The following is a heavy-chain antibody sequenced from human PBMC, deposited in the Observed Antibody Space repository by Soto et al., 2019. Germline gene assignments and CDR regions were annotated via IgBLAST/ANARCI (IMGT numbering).Heavy chain of an antibody. CDR2: INHSGST. CDR1: GGSFSGYY. CDR3: ARGNKKGGYYYYYMDV. D-gene: IGHD3-16*01. V-gene: IGHV4-34*01. Sequence: SETLSLTCAVYGGSFSGYYWSWIRQPPGKGLEWIGEINHSGSTNYNPSLKSRVTKSVDTSKNQFSLKLSSVTAADTAVYYCARGNKKGGYYYYYMDVWGKGTTVTVSS. J-gene: IGHJ6*03.